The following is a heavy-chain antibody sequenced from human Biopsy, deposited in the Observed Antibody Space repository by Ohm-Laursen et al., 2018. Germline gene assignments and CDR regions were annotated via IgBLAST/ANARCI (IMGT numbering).Heavy chain of an antibody. D-gene: IGHD1-26*01. CDR1: GGTFINYA. V-gene: IGHV1-69*13. J-gene: IGHJ4*02. Sequence: ASVKVSCKASGGTFINYAISWVRQAPGQGLEWMGGIIPMSGTANYAQMFQGRVTISADESTSTSYMELSSLTTEDTAIYYCARGPHSGSHSCFDYWGRGTLVTVSS. CDR3: ARGPHSGSHSCFDY. CDR2: IIPMSGTA.